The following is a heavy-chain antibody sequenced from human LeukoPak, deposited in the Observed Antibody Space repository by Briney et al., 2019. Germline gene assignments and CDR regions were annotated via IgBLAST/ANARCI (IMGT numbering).Heavy chain of an antibody. CDR1: GFTFDDYG. CDR3: ARDRAYHYLFDY. Sequence: GGSLRLSCAASGFTFDDYGMSWVRQAPGKGLEWVSGINWNGGSTGYADSVKGRSTISRDNAKNSLYLQMNSLRAEDTALYYCARDRAYHYLFDYWGQGTLVTVSS. D-gene: IGHD5-12*01. CDR2: INWNGGST. V-gene: IGHV3-20*04. J-gene: IGHJ4*02.